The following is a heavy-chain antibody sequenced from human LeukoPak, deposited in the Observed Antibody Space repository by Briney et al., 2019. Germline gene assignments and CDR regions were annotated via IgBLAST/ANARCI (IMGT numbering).Heavy chain of an antibody. D-gene: IGHD4-17*01. J-gene: IGHJ4*02. CDR3: TTATVTTGY. CDR1: GFTFGDYA. CDR2: IRSKAYGGTT. V-gene: IGHV3-49*03. Sequence: GGSLRLSCTASGFTFGDYAMSWFRQAPGKGLEWVGFIRSKAYGGTTEYAASVKGRFTISRDDSKNTLYLQMNSLKTEDTAVYYCTTATVTTGYWGQGTLVTVSS.